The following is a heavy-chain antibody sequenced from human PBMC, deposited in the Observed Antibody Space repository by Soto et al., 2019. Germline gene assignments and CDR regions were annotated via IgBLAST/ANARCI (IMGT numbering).Heavy chain of an antibody. CDR2: IIPIFGTA. J-gene: IGHJ4*02. V-gene: IGHV1-69*06. CDR1: GGTFSSYA. Sequence: QMQLVQSGAEVKKPGSSVKVSCKASGGTFSSYAISWVRQAPGQGLEWMEGIIPIFGTANYAQKFQGRVTITADKSTSTAYMELSSLRSEDTAVYYCARDRPLEGSYRQIFDYWGQGTLVTVSS. D-gene: IGHD3-16*02. CDR3: ARDRPLEGSYRQIFDY.